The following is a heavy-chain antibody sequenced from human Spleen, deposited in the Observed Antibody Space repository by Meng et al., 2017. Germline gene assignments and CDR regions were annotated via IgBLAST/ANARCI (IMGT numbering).Heavy chain of an antibody. D-gene: IGHD1-14*01. CDR3: AKDSNRYGDIGHFDY. CDR1: GFTFSSYW. Sequence: GESLKISCAASGFTFSSYWMHWVRQAPGKGLVWVSRINSDGSSTSYADSVKGRFTISRDNAKNSLYLHMNSLRAEDTALYYCAKDSNRYGDIGHFDYWGQGTLVTVSS. CDR2: INSDGSST. J-gene: IGHJ4*02. V-gene: IGHV3-74*01.